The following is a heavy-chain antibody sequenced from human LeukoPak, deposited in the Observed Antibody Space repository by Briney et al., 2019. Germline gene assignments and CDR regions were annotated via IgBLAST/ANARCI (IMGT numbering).Heavy chain of an antibody. CDR2: INHSGST. D-gene: IGHD3-16*02. V-gene: IGHV4-34*01. CDR1: GGSFSGYY. Sequence: SETLSLTCAVYGGSFSGYYWSWIRQPPGKGLEWIGEINHSGSTNYNPSLKSRVTISVDTSKNQFSLKLSSVTAADTAVYYCARDDYVWGSYRKHFDYWGQGTLVTVSS. J-gene: IGHJ4*02. CDR3: ARDDYVWGSYRKHFDY.